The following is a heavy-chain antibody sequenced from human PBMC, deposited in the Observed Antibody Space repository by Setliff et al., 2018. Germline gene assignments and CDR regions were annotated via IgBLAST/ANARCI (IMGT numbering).Heavy chain of an antibody. V-gene: IGHV1-18*01. D-gene: IGHD2-15*01. Sequence: ASVKVSCKTSGYTFTDYGITWERQAPGQGLEWMGWISAHTGNTYYTPKLHGRVTLTTDTSTSTAYMELTSLGSDDTAVYYCSRLVRYCTRTSCQRLSGGEFWGQGTLVTVSS. CDR3: SRLVRYCTRTSCQRLSGGEF. CDR2: ISAHTGNT. CDR1: GYTFTDYG. J-gene: IGHJ4*02.